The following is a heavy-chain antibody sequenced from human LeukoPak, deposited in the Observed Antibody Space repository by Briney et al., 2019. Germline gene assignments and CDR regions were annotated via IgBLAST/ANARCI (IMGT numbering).Heavy chain of an antibody. CDR3: ARGSISKVVVSTGQNY. D-gene: IGHD3-22*01. CDR2: MNPNSGNT. Sequence: ASVKVSCKTSGYTFTSYDINWVRQAAGQGLEWMGWMNPNSGNTGYAQKFQGRVTMTRNTSISTAYMELSSLRSEDTAVYYCARGSISKVVVSTGQNYWGQGTLVTVSS. J-gene: IGHJ4*02. CDR1: GYTFTSYD. V-gene: IGHV1-8*01.